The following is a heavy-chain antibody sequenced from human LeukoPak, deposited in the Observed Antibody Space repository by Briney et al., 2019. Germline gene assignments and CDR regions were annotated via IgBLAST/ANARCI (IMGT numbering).Heavy chain of an antibody. CDR1: GFIFSTYG. J-gene: IGHJ4*02. CDR2: ISGSGDRT. Sequence: GGSLRLSCAASGFIFSTYGMSWVRQAPGKGLEWVSGISGSGDRTFYADSVKGRFTISRDNSKNTLYLQMNSLRAEDTAVYYCAKDRPDYGDSIDYWGQGTLVTVSS. CDR3: AKDRPDYGDSIDY. D-gene: IGHD4-17*01. V-gene: IGHV3-23*01.